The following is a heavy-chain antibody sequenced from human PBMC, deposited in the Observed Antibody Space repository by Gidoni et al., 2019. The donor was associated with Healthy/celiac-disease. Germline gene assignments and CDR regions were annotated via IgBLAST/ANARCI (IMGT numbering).Heavy chain of an antibody. J-gene: IGHJ4*02. CDR3: ASETWANIVATPWEYYFDY. CDR2: ISYDGSNK. CDR1: GTTFSSYA. D-gene: IGHD5-12*01. Sequence: QVQLVESGGGVVQPGRSPRLSCAPSGTTFSSYANHWGRQAPGKGLGWLAVISYDGSNKYYADSVKGRFTISRDNSKNTLYLQMNSLRAEDTAVYYCASETWANIVATPWEYYFDYWGQGTLVTVSS. V-gene: IGHV3-30-3*01.